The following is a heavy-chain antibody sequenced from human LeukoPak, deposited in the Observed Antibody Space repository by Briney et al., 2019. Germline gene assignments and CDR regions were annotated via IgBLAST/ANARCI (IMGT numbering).Heavy chain of an antibody. V-gene: IGHV3-23*01. J-gene: IGHJ4*02. CDR2: ISGSGGST. CDR1: GFTFSNYA. CDR3: AKGRYSYGYEYYFDY. Sequence: GGSLRLSCAASGFTFSNYAMHWVRQAPGKGLEWVSAISGSGGSTYYADSVKGRFTISRDNSKNTLYLQMNSLRAEDTAVYYCAKGRYSYGYEYYFDYWGQGTLVTVSS. D-gene: IGHD5-18*01.